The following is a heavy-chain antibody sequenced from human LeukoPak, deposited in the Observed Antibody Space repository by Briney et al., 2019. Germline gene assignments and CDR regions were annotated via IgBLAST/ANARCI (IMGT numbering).Heavy chain of an antibody. CDR2: ISSASTYI. D-gene: IGHD6-19*01. J-gene: IGHJ4*02. V-gene: IGHV3-21*01. CDR1: GFTFSTYT. CDR3: ARGQWPDY. Sequence: GGSLRLSCAASGFTFSTYTMNWVRQAPGKGLECVSSISSASTYIYNADSAKGRFTISRDNAKNSLYLQMDSLRVEDTAVYYCARGQWPDYWGQGTLFTVSS.